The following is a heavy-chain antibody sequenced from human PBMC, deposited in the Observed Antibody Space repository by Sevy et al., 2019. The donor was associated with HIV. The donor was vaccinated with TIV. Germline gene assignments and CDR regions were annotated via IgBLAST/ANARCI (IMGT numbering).Heavy chain of an antibody. V-gene: IGHV3-30*04. CDR3: TRVRGLLGWFDS. CDR2: IYFDGSRT. Sequence: GGSLRLSCAASGFTFSDYTIHGVRQAPGKGLEGVSVIYFDGSRTSYADSVKGRFTISRDNSKNTLFLQMNSLRAEDTAVYYCTRVRGLLGWFDSWGQGTLVTVSS. J-gene: IGHJ5*01. D-gene: IGHD3-10*01. CDR1: GFTFSDYT.